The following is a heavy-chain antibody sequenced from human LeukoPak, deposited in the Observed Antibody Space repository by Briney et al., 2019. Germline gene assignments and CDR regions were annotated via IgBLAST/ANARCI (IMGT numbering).Heavy chain of an antibody. J-gene: IGHJ2*01. CDR1: GDSISSGGYS. CDR2: IYHSGST. CDR3: ARGPPTDYYDFPTNWYFDL. Sequence: SETLSLTCAVSGDSISSGGYSWRWIRQPPGKGLEWIGYIYHSGSTYYNPSLKSRVTISVDRSKNQFSLRLSSVTAADTAVYYCARGPPTDYYDFPTNWYFDLWGRGTLVTVSS. D-gene: IGHD3-22*01. V-gene: IGHV4-30-2*01.